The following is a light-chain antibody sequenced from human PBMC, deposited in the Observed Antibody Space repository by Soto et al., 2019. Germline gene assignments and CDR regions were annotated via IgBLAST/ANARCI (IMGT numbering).Light chain of an antibody. Sequence: DVQMTQSPASLSASVGDRVTITCRASQSVSTYLNWYQQKPGEAPKLLIYGASNLQSGVPSRFSGSGSGTDFTLTISSLQPEDFATFYCQQSYRIPKTFGGGTKVDSK. CDR1: QSVSTY. CDR2: GAS. V-gene: IGKV1-39*01. J-gene: IGKJ4*01. CDR3: QQSYRIPKT.